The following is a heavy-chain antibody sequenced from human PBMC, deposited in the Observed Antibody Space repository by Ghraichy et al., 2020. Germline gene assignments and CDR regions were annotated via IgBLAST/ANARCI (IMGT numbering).Heavy chain of an antibody. CDR2: ISGSGTTV. V-gene: IGHV3-48*03. CDR1: GFTFSSFE. D-gene: IGHD3-9*01. CDR3: AREYYGLLAGYYLDY. Sequence: GGSLRLSCAASGFTFSSFEMNWVRLTPGKGLEWLSYISGSGTTVHYADSVKGRFITSRDNAKHSLYLHMNSLRPDDTAIYFCAREYYGLLAGYYLDYWGQGTQVTVSS. J-gene: IGHJ4*02.